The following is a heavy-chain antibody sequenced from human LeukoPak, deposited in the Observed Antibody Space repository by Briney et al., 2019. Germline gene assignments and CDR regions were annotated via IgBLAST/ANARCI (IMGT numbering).Heavy chain of an antibody. J-gene: IGHJ4*02. CDR2: IYHSGST. CDR3: ARRKGDTYYYDSSGYRYYFDY. V-gene: IGHV4-38-2*01. D-gene: IGHD3-22*01. Sequence: PSETLSLTCAVSGYSISSGYYWGWIRQPPGKGLEWIGSIYHSGSTYYNPSLKSRVTISVDTSKKQFSLKLSSVTAADTAVYYCARRKGDTYYYDSSGYRYYFDYWGQGTLVTVSS. CDR1: GYSISSGYY.